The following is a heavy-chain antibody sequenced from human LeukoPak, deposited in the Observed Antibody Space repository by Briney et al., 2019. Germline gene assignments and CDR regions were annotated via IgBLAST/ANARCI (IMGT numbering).Heavy chain of an antibody. Sequence: SETLSLTCAVSGGSISSGGYSWSWIRQPPGKGLEWIGEINHSGSTNYNPSLKSRVTISVDTSKNQFSLKLSSVTAADTAVYYCARHYYDSSGYDLVPYFDYWGQGTLVTVSS. CDR1: GGSISSGGYS. CDR2: INHSGST. V-gene: IGHV4-30-2*01. D-gene: IGHD3-22*01. J-gene: IGHJ4*02. CDR3: ARHYYDSSGYDLVPYFDY.